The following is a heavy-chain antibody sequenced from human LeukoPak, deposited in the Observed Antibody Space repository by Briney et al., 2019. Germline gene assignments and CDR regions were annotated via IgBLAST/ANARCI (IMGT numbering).Heavy chain of an antibody. V-gene: IGHV3-30*02. CDR1: GFTFSSYG. Sequence: GGSLRLSCAASGFTFSSYGMHWVRQAPGKGLEWVAFIRYDGNEKYYGDSVTGRFTISRDNSKNTLYLQMNSLRADDTAVYYCAKDVVGQQWPENYWGQGNLVTVS. CDR2: IRYDGNEK. CDR3: AKDVVGQQWPENY. D-gene: IGHD6-19*01. J-gene: IGHJ4*02.